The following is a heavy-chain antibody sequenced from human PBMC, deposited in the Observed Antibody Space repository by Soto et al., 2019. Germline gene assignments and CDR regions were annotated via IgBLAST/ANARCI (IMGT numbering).Heavy chain of an antibody. J-gene: IGHJ6*03. CDR1: GFTFSSYA. Sequence: GGSLRLSCAASGFTFSSYAMSWVRQAPGKGLEWVSAISGSGGSTYYADSVKGRFTISRDNSKNTLYLQMNSLRAEDTAVYYCAKAVVPAAMPPYYYYYMDVWGKGTTVTVSS. V-gene: IGHV3-23*01. CDR3: AKAVVPAAMPPYYYYYMDV. CDR2: ISGSGGST. D-gene: IGHD2-2*01.